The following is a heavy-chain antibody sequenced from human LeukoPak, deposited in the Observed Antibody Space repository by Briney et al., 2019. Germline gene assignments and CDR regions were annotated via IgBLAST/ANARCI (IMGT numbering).Heavy chain of an antibody. CDR1: GYTFTDYY. D-gene: IGHD5-12*01. CDR3: ARDMGRYSCYDYDY. CDR2: IHPNTGAT. J-gene: IGHJ4*02. V-gene: IGHV1-2*02. Sequence: GASVKVSCKTSGYTFTDYYIHWVRQAPGQGLEWVGWIHPNTGATHYAQKFQGRLTMTRDTSISTVYIELTRLRSDDTAVYYCARDMGRYSCYDYDYWGQGTLVTASS.